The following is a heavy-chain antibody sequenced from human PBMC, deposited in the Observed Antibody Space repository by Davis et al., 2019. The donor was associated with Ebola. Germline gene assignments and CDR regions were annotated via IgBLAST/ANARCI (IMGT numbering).Heavy chain of an antibody. J-gene: IGHJ4*02. CDR2: ISWNSGSI. Sequence: SLKISCAASGFTFDDYAMHWVRQAPGKGLEWVSGISWNSGSIGYADSVKGRFTISRDNAKNSLYLQMNSLRAEDTALYYCAKDIGRYDYIRVSYAFDYWGQGTLVTVSS. CDR1: GFTFDDYA. V-gene: IGHV3-9*01. CDR3: AKDIGRYDYIRVSYAFDY. D-gene: IGHD3-16*01.